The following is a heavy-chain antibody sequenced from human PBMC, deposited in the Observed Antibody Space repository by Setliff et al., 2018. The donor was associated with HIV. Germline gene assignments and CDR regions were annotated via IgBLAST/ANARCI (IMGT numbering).Heavy chain of an antibody. J-gene: IGHJ4*01. CDR2: ITAGGTT. CDR3: ASFFGDYGY. D-gene: IGHD3-10*01. CDR1: GFTFSSYA. V-gene: IGHV3-23*01. Sequence: HPGGSLRLSCAASGFTFSSYAMSWVRQAPGKGLEWVSIITAGGTTYYADSVKGRFTISRDISKNTLFLQMNNLRVEDTAVYYCASFFGDYGYWGHGTQVTVS.